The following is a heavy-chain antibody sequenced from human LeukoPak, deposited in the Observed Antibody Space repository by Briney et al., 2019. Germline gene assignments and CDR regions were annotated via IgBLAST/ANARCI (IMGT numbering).Heavy chain of an antibody. CDR1: GGSISSYY. CDR2: IYTSGST. D-gene: IGHD3-22*01. J-gene: IGHJ4*02. V-gene: IGHV4-4*09. Sequence: PSETLSLTCTVSGGSISSYYWSWIRQPTGKGLEWIGYIYTSGSTNYNPSLKSRVTISVDTSKNQFSLKLSSVTAADTAVYYCARGSDSSGYSYWGQGTLVTVSS. CDR3: ARGSDSSGYSY.